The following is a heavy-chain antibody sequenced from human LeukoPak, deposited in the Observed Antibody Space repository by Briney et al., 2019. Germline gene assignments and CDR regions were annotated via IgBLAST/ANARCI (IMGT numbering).Heavy chain of an antibody. Sequence: GASVKVSCKASGYTFTSYGISWVRQAPGQGLEWMGWVRTYNGDTNYAQRLQGRVTMTTDTSTSTAYMELSSLRSEDMAVYYCARTSGSYYANWFDPWGQGTLVTVSS. CDR3: ARTSGSYYANWFDP. J-gene: IGHJ5*02. D-gene: IGHD1-26*01. CDR2: VRTYNGDT. V-gene: IGHV1-18*03. CDR1: GYTFTSYG.